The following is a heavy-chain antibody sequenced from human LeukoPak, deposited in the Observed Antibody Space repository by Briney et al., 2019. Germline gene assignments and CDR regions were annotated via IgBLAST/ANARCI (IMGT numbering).Heavy chain of an antibody. CDR1: GVSISSGSYY. Sequence: SQTLSLTCTVSGVSISSGSYYWSWIRQPAGKGLEWIGRIYTSGSTNYNPSLKSRVTISVDTSKNQFSLKLSSVTAADTAVYYCARVLGWYFDLWGRGTLVTVSS. CDR2: IYTSGST. CDR3: ARVLGWYFDL. D-gene: IGHD4/OR15-4a*01. J-gene: IGHJ2*01. V-gene: IGHV4-61*02.